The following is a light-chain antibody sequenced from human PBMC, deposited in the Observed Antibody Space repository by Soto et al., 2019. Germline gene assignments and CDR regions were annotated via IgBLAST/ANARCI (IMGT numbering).Light chain of an antibody. Sequence: ENVLTQSPGTLSLSPGERATLSCRASQYVRNTYLAWYQQRLGQAPRLLIYGASNRAAGIPDRFSASGSGTDFTLTISRVEPGDFAVYYCQQYGSSPYTFGQGTKLGIK. CDR3: QQYGSSPYT. J-gene: IGKJ2*01. V-gene: IGKV3-20*01. CDR2: GAS. CDR1: QYVRNTY.